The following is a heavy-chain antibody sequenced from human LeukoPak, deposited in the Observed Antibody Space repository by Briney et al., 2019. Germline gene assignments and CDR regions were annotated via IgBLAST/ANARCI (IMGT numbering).Heavy chain of an antibody. J-gene: IGHJ3*02. CDR2: ISSSSSTI. Sequence: GGSLRLSCAASGFRFSSYWMTWARQAPGKGLEWVSYISSSSSTIYYADSVKGRFTISRDNAKNSLYLQMNSLRAEDTAVYYCARELRFLEWLLQRNAFDIWGQGTMVTVSS. CDR1: GFRFSSYW. V-gene: IGHV3-48*01. D-gene: IGHD3-3*01. CDR3: ARELRFLEWLLQRNAFDI.